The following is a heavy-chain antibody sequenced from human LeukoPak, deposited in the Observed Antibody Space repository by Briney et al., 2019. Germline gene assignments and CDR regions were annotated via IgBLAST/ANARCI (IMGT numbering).Heavy chain of an antibody. CDR1: GFIFSSYS. Sequence: GGSLRLSCAASGFIFSSYSMNWVRQAPGKGLEWVSSIRSSSSYIYNAESVKGRFTISRDNANNSMYLQMNSLRAEDTAVYYCARERGITASADWFDPWGRGTLVTVSS. CDR3: ARERGITASADWFDP. CDR2: IRSSSSYI. J-gene: IGHJ5*02. V-gene: IGHV3-21*01. D-gene: IGHD1-20*01.